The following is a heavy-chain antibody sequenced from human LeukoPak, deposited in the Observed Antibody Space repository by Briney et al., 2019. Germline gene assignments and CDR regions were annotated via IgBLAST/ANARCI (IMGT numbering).Heavy chain of an antibody. CDR2: IYYSGNT. V-gene: IGHV4-39*01. J-gene: IGHJ4*02. CDR3: ARHTVSGAYDY. Sequence: PSETLSLTCTVSGGSISSSSYYWCWIRQPPGKGLDWIVSIYYSGNTYYGPSLRSRVTISVDTSKNQFSLNLSSVTAADTALFYCARHTVSGAYDYWGQGTLVSVSS. CDR1: GGSISSSSYY. D-gene: IGHD1-26*01.